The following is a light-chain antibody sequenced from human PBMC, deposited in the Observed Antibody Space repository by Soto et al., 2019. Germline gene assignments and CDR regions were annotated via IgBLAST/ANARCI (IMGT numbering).Light chain of an antibody. Sequence: QSVLTQPASVSGSPGQSITISCTGSSSAVGSYRFVSWYQHHPGKVPKLIIYEGGKRPSGVSNRFSGSEPGNTASLTISGLQAEDEADYYCGSSAPSRTFVFGTGPKSPS. CDR3: GSSAPSRTFV. J-gene: IGLJ1*01. V-gene: IGLV2-23*01. CDR2: EGG. CDR1: SSAVGSYRF.